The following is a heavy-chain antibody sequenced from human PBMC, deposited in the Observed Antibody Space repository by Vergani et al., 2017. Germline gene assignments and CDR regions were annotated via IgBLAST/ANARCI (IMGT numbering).Heavy chain of an antibody. CDR1: GFTFSSCW. J-gene: IGHJ4*02. Sequence: EVQLVDSGGGLVQTGGSLRLSCAASGFTFSSCWMSWVRQAPGKGLEWVANINFDGSEIYYVDSVKGRFTISRDNAKNSLYLQMNSLRAEDTAVYYCAKYQLPPSGVFGFWGQGTLVTVSS. D-gene: IGHD2-2*01. CDR2: INFDGSEI. CDR3: AKYQLPPSGVFGF. V-gene: IGHV3-7*01.